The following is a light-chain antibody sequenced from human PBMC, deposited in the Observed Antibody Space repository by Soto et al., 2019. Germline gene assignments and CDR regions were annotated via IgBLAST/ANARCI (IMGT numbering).Light chain of an antibody. CDR2: GAS. V-gene: IGKV3-20*01. CDR3: QQYGSSYPRP. CDR1: QSVSSNY. J-gene: IGKJ1*01. Sequence: ERVLTQSPSTLSLAPGERATLSCRASQSVSSNYLAWYQQKPGQAPRLLIYGASSRATGIPDRFSGSGSGTDFTLTIRRLEPEDFAVYYFQQYGSSYPRPFGQGTKVGIK.